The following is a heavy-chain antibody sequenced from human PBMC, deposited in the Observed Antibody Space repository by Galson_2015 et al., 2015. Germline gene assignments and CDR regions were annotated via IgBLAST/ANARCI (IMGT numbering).Heavy chain of an antibody. CDR2: INTFGST. D-gene: IGHD1-26*01. CDR1: GGSFSGYY. Sequence: ETLSLTCAVDGGSFSGYYWSWIRQPPGQGLEWIGAINTFGSTNFNPSLKPRVTLSKDTSNKQFSLKLTSVTAADTAVYSCARGPSKHQLLRGAVDPWGQGTLVTVSS. J-gene: IGHJ5*02. CDR3: ARGPSKHQLLRGAVDP. V-gene: IGHV4-34*01.